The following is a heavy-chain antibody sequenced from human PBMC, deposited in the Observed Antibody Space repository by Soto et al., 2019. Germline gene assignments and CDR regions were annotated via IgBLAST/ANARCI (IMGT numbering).Heavy chain of an antibody. J-gene: IGHJ4*02. Sequence: QVQLVESGGGVVQPGRSLRLSCAASGFTFSSYGMHWVRQAPGKGLEWVAVIWYDGSNKYYADSVKGRFTISRDNSKNTLYLQMNSLRAEDTAVYYCARDHGYYGGNSLDYWGQGTLVTVSS. CDR1: GFTFSSYG. V-gene: IGHV3-33*01. CDR3: ARDHGYYGGNSLDY. D-gene: IGHD4-17*01. CDR2: IWYDGSNK.